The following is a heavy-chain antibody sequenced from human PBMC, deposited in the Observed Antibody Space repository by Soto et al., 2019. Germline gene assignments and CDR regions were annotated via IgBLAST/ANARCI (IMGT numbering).Heavy chain of an antibody. CDR3: ARSAALESGSFTEADYYYYGMDV. Sequence: GGSLRLSCAASGFTFSSYGMHWVRQAPGKGLEWVAVIWYDGSNKYYADSVKGRFTISRDNSKNTLYLQMNSLRAEHTAVYYCARSAALESGSFTEADYYYYGMDVWGQGTTVTVSS. D-gene: IGHD1-26*01. CDR1: GFTFSSYG. CDR2: IWYDGSNK. J-gene: IGHJ6*02. V-gene: IGHV3-33*01.